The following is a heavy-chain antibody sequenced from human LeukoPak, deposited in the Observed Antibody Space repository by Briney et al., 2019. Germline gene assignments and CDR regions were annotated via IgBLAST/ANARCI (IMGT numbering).Heavy chain of an antibody. V-gene: IGHV3-7*01. CDR2: VKQDGSEK. CDR1: GFTFSNYW. J-gene: IGHJ2*01. CDR3: ARGLRESTSIAAAVRSPTFDL. D-gene: IGHD6-13*01. Sequence: GGSLPLSCAASGFTFSNYWMTWVRQAPGKGLEWVANVKQDGSEKYYVDSVKGRFIISRDNAKNSLYLQMNSLRAEDTAVYYCARGLRESTSIAAAVRSPTFDLWGRGTLVTVSS.